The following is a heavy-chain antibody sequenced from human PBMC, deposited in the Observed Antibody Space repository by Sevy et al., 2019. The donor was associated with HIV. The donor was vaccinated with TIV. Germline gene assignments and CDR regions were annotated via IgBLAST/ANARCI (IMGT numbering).Heavy chain of an antibody. V-gene: IGHV4-39*01. CDR2: IFHTGKT. CDR3: AKIYDY. J-gene: IGHJ4*02. Sequence: SESLSLTCSVSGGSISKIGNYWGWVRQPPGERMEWIGDIFHTGKTNYNPSLKSRVTISLDTSKNQFSLKLSSVTAADTAVYHCAKIYDYWGPGALVIVSS. D-gene: IGHD3-3*01. CDR1: GGSISKIGNY.